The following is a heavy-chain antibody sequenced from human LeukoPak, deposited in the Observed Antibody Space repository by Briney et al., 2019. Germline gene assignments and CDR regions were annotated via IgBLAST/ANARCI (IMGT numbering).Heavy chain of an antibody. J-gene: IGHJ4*02. CDR1: GFTFSSYS. V-gene: IGHV3-21*01. D-gene: IGHD3-9*01. CDR3: ARAGGIGRSGYFDWLNDPLPFDY. CDR2: ISSSSSYI. Sequence: PGGSLRLSCAASGFTFSSYSMNWVRQAPGKGLEWVSSISSSSSYIYYADSVKGRFTISRDNAKNSLYLQMNSLRAEDTAVYYCARAGGIGRSGYFDWLNDPLPFDYWGQGTLVTVSS.